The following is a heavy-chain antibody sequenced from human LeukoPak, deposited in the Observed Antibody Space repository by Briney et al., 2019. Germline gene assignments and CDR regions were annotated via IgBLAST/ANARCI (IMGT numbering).Heavy chain of an antibody. CDR2: IIPIFGTA. V-gene: IGHV1-69*05. CDR3: ASSKGITMIVATYYYYMDV. J-gene: IGHJ6*03. CDR1: GGTFSSYA. Sequence: GSSVKVSCKASGGTFSSYATSWVRQAPGQGLEWMGGIIPIFGTANYAQKFQGRVTITTDESTSTAYMELSSLRSEDTAVYYCASSKGITMIVATYYYYMDVWGKGTTVTVSS. D-gene: IGHD3-22*01.